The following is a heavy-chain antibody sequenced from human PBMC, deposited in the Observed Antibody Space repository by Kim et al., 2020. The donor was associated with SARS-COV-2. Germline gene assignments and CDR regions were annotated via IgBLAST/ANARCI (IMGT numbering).Heavy chain of an antibody. CDR1: GYTFTSYG. CDR3: AREMGKATECAAFDY. D-gene: IGHD6-25*01. Sequence: ASVKVSCKASGYTFTSYGIHWVRQAPGQGLEWMGWISADNGNTNYSQKFQGRVTITTDTSPRTAYMELRSLRSDDTAVYYCAREMGKATECAAFDYWGQGTLVTVSS. V-gene: IGHV1-18*01. J-gene: IGHJ4*02. CDR2: ISADNGNT.